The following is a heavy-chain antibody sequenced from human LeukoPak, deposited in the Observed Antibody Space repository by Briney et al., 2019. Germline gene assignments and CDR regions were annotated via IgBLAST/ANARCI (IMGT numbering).Heavy chain of an antibody. Sequence: SETLSLTCTVSGGSISGDHWNWIRQPPGKGLEWIGYIYSSWNTNYNPSLKSQVTISVDMSKNQFSLNLSPVTAANTAVYYCARRNDFGIWGQGTMVTVSS. CDR1: GGSISGDH. V-gene: IGHV4-59*08. CDR3: ARRNDFGI. CDR2: IYSSWNT. J-gene: IGHJ3*02.